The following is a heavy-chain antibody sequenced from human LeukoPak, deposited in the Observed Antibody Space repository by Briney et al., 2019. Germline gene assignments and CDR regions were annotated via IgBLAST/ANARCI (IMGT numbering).Heavy chain of an antibody. CDR1: GGTFSSYA. J-gene: IGHJ5*02. CDR3: AREGYYDILTDNWFDP. V-gene: IGHV1-69*06. CDR2: IIPIFGTA. Sequence: SVKVSCKASGGTFSSYAISWVRQAPGQGLEWMGGIIPIFGTANYAQKFQGRVTITADKSTSTAYVELSSLRSEDTAVYYCAREGYYDILTDNWFDPWGQGTLVTVSS. D-gene: IGHD3-9*01.